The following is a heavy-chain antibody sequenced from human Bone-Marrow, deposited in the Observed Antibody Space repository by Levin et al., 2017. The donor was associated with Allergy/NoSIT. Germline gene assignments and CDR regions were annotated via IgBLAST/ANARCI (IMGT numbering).Heavy chain of an antibody. Sequence: GESLKISCAASGFTFRDYYMSWVRQAPGKGLEWLSYISSSSSIIYYADSVKGRFTISRDNAKKSVHLQMNSLRAEDTAVYFCARGNHIPDYWGQGTLVTVSS. CDR1: GFTFRDYY. J-gene: IGHJ4*01. V-gene: IGHV3-11*01. CDR2: ISSSSSII. D-gene: IGHD2-21*01. CDR3: ARGNHIPDY.